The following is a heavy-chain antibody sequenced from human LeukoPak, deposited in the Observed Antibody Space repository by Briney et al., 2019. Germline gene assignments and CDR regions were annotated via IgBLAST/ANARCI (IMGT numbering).Heavy chain of an antibody. CDR1: GGSISSGNW. V-gene: IGHV4-4*02. D-gene: IGHD1-26*01. CDR3: ARQSIVGSFYYYYGLDV. Sequence: SETLSPTCAVSGGSISSGNWWSWVRQPPGKGLEWLGEIHHSGRTNYNPSLKSRVTISLDTSKNQFSLKLSSVTAADTAVYYCARQSIVGSFYYYYGLDVWGQGTTVTVSS. CDR2: IHHSGRT. J-gene: IGHJ6*02.